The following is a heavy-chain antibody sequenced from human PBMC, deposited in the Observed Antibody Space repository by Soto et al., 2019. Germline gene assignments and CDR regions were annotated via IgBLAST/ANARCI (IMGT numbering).Heavy chain of an antibody. J-gene: IGHJ4*02. CDR3: AKSRRVEYCFDY. D-gene: IGHD3-3*01. CDR2: ITWNSGTL. V-gene: IGHV3-9*01. CDR1: GFTFGDYD. Sequence: SLRLSCAASGFTFGDYDMHWVRQAPGEGLEWVSGITWNSGTLGYADPVKGRFTISRDSARKSLHLQMNSLSPEDTALYYCAKSRRVEYCFDYWGQGTLVTVSS.